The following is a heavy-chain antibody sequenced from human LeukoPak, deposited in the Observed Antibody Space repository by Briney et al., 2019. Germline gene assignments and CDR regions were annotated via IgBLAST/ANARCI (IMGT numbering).Heavy chain of an antibody. CDR1: GFTFSSYA. V-gene: IGHV3-33*08. D-gene: IGHD3-22*01. Sequence: GGSLRLSCAASGFTFSSYAMSWVRQAPGKGLEWVAVIWYDGSNKYYVDSVKGRFTISRDNAKNSLYLQMNSLRAEDTAVYYCAREAYYYDSSGYYSGFDPWGQGTLVTVSS. J-gene: IGHJ5*02. CDR3: AREAYYYDSSGYYSGFDP. CDR2: IWYDGSNK.